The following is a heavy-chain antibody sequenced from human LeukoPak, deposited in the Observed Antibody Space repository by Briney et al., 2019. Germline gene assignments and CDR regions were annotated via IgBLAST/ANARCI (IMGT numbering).Heavy chain of an antibody. CDR2: IYSGGDT. D-gene: IGHD3-10*01. V-gene: IGHV3-53*01. CDR1: GFTFSSYA. Sequence: PGGSLRLSCAASGFTFSSYAMSWVRQAPGKGLEWVSLIYSGGDTSYANSVKGRFTISRDNSKNTLYLQMNSLRAEDTAVYYCARWGDSLDHWGQGTLVTVSS. CDR3: ARWGDSLDH. J-gene: IGHJ4*02.